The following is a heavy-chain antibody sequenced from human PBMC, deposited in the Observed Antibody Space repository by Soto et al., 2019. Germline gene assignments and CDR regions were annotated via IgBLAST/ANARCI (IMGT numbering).Heavy chain of an antibody. CDR2: IYYSGST. V-gene: IGHV4-39*07. D-gene: IGHD2-15*01. CDR3: ARVAADCSGGSCYFDYFDY. J-gene: IGHJ4*02. Sequence: SETLSLTCTVSGGSISSSSYYWGWIRQPPGKGLEWIGSIYYSGSTYYNPSLKSRVTISVDTSKNQFSLELSSVTAADTAVYYCARVAADCSGGSCYFDYFDYWGQGTLVTVSS. CDR1: GGSISSSSYY.